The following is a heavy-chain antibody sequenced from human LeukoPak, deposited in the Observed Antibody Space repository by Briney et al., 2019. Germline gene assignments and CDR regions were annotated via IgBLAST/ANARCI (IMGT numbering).Heavy chain of an antibody. J-gene: IGHJ3*02. CDR1: GGSISSSSYY. D-gene: IGHD5-18*01. Sequence: PSETLSLTCTVSGGSISSSSYYWGWIRQPPGKGLEWIGSIYYSGSTYYNPSLKSRVTISVDTSKNQFSLKLSSVTAADTVVYYCARSSGAAMVFYAFDIWGQGTMVTVSS. CDR2: IYYSGST. V-gene: IGHV4-39*01. CDR3: ARSSGAAMVFYAFDI.